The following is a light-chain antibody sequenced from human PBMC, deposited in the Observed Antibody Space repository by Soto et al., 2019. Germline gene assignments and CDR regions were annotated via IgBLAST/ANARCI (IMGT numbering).Light chain of an antibody. CDR2: AAS. Sequence: EIVMTQSPATLSVSPGDSATLSCRASQSVGGNLAWYQQKPGQAPRLLIYAASTRATGIPARFSGSGSGTEFTLTIRSLQSEDFAVYYCKQHNDWPTCGQGTRLEIK. J-gene: IGKJ5*01. CDR1: QSVGGN. CDR3: KQHNDWPT. V-gene: IGKV3-15*01.